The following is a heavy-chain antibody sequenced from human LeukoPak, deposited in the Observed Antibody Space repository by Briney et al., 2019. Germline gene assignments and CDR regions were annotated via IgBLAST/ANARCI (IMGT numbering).Heavy chain of an antibody. Sequence: PSETLSLTCAVYGGSFSGYYWSWIRQPPGKGLEWIGEINHSGSTNYTPSLKSRVTISVDRSKNQFSLKLSSVTAADTAVYYCARGQNNYYDSSGYQYFDYWGQGTLVTVSS. J-gene: IGHJ4*02. D-gene: IGHD3-22*01. CDR1: GGSFSGYY. CDR3: ARGQNNYYDSSGYQYFDY. V-gene: IGHV4-34*01. CDR2: INHSGST.